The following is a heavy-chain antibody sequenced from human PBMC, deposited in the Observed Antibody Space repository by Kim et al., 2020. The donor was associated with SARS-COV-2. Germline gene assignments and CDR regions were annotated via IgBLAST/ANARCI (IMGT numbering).Heavy chain of an antibody. CDR2: IKSKTDGGTT. V-gene: IGHV3-15*01. D-gene: IGHD1-26*01. CDR1: GFTFSNAW. J-gene: IGHJ4*02. Sequence: GGSLRLSCAASGFTFSNAWMSWVRQAPGKGLEWVGRIKSKTDGGTTDYAAPVKGRFTISRDDSKNTLYLQMNSLKTEDTAVYYCTTDRAPAGGWELRSTPSHWGQGTLVTVSS. CDR3: TTDRAPAGGWELRSTPSH.